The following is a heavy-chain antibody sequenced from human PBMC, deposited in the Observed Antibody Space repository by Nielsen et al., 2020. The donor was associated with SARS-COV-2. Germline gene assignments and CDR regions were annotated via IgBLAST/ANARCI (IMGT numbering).Heavy chain of an antibody. CDR3: ARARGAYGDYYYYYYTDV. V-gene: IGHV4-34*01. CDR1: GGSFSGYY. D-gene: IGHD4-17*01. Sequence: SETLSLTCAVYGGSFSGYYWSWIRQLPGKGLEWIGEINHSGSTNYNPSLKSRVTISVDTSKNQFSLHLNSVTPEDTAVYYCARARGAYGDYYYYYYTDVWGKGTTVTVSS. CDR2: INHSGST. J-gene: IGHJ6*03.